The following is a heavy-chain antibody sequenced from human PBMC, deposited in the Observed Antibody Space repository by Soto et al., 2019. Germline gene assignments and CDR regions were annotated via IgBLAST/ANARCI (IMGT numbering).Heavy chain of an antibody. Sequence: PSETLSLTCTFSGGSIISSSYYWGWIRQPPGKGLEWIGSIYYSGSTYYNPSLKSRVTISVDTSKNQFSLKLSSVTAADTAVYYCARLEYYDSSGYYYVPPYFDYWGQGTRVTVSS. V-gene: IGHV4-39*01. D-gene: IGHD3-22*01. J-gene: IGHJ4*02. CDR1: GGSIISSSYY. CDR2: IYYSGST. CDR3: ARLEYYDSSGYYYVPPYFDY.